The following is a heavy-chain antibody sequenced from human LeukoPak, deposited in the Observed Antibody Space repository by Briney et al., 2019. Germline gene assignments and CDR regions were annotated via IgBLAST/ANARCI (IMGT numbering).Heavy chain of an antibody. CDR2: IIPIFGTA. CDR3: ARAGENNLDV. Sequence: ASVKVSCKASGYTFTSYGISWVRQAPGQGLEWMGGIIPIFGTANYAQKFQGRVTITTDESTSTAYMELSSLRSEDTAVYYCARAGENNLDVWGKGTTVTVSS. J-gene: IGHJ6*04. D-gene: IGHD1/OR15-1a*01. V-gene: IGHV1-69*05. CDR1: GYTFTSYG.